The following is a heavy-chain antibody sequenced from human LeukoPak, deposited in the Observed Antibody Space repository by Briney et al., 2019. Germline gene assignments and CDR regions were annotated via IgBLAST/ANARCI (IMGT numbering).Heavy chain of an antibody. CDR2: IYYSGST. D-gene: IGHD6-19*01. V-gene: IGHV4-59*01. J-gene: IGHJ4*02. CDR1: GGSFSGYY. CDR3: ATYSSGWSRFDY. Sequence: SETLSLTCAVYGGSFSGYYWSWIRQPPGKGLEWIGYIYYSGSTNYNPSLKSRVTISVDTSKNQFSLKLSSVTAADTAVYYCATYSSGWSRFDYWGQGTLVTVSS.